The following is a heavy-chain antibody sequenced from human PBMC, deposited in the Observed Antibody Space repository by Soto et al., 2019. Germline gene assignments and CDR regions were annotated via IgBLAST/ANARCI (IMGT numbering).Heavy chain of an antibody. CDR3: ARDTRVGVDYYYYGMDV. J-gene: IGHJ6*02. CDR1: GGSISSGGYY. Sequence: PSETLSLTCTVSGGSISSGGYYWSWIRQHPGKGLEWIGYIYYSGSTYYNPSLKSRVTISVDTSKNQFSLKLSSVTAADTAVYYCARDTRVGVDYYYYGMDVWGQGTTVTVSS. V-gene: IGHV4-31*03. D-gene: IGHD2-15*01. CDR2: IYYSGST.